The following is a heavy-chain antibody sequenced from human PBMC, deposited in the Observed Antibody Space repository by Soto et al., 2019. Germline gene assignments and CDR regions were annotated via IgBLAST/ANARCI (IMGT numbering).Heavy chain of an antibody. CDR1: GFTVSTYG. CDR2: ISRDGGTK. Sequence: GGSLRLSCAASGFTVSTYGMHWVRQAPGKGLEWVAVISRDGGTKYYADSVKGRFTISRDNSRNTLFLEMNSLRGDDMAVYYCTGEVASGYWGQGTLVTVSS. V-gene: IGHV3-30*03. J-gene: IGHJ4*02. CDR3: TGEVASGY. D-gene: IGHD2-8*02.